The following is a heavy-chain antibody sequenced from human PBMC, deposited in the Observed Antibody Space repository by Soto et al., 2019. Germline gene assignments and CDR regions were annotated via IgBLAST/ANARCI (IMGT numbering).Heavy chain of an antibody. CDR1: GFTFSSYA. Sequence: QVQLVESGGGVVQPGRSMRLSCAASGFTFSSYAMHWVRQAPGKGLEWMAVISYDGSNKYYADSVKGRFTISRDNSKNTLYLQMTSLRAEDTAVYYCARDPATLVTTVTFGDAFDIWGQGTMVTVAS. V-gene: IGHV3-30-3*01. J-gene: IGHJ3*02. D-gene: IGHD4-17*01. CDR3: ARDPATLVTTVTFGDAFDI. CDR2: ISYDGSNK.